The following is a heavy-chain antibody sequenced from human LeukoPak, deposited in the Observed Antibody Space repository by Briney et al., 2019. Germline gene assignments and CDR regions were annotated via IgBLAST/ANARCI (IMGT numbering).Heavy chain of an antibody. D-gene: IGHD3-10*01. V-gene: IGHV3-49*04. CDR1: GFTFGDHA. J-gene: IGHJ4*02. CDR2: IRSIGYGGTT. CDR3: TRVRSGNDFDY. Sequence: GGSLRLSCSASGFTFGDHAMSWVRQAPGKGLEWVGFIRSIGYGGTTEYAASVEGRFSLSRDDSKSFVYLQMSSLKAEDTAVYYCTRVRSGNDFDYWGQGTLVAVPS.